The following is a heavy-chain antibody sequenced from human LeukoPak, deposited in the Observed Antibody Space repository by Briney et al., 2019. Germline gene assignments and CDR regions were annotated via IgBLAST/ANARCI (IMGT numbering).Heavy chain of an antibody. CDR3: ASLDTAMATAY. V-gene: IGHV4-38-2*02. Sequence: SETLSLTCTVSGYSISSGYYWGWIRQPPGKGLEWIGSIYHSGSTNYNPSLKSRVTISVDKSKNQFSLKLSSVTAADTAVYYCASLDTAMATAYWGQGTLVTVSS. J-gene: IGHJ4*02. CDR1: GYSISSGYY. CDR2: IYHSGST. D-gene: IGHD5-18*01.